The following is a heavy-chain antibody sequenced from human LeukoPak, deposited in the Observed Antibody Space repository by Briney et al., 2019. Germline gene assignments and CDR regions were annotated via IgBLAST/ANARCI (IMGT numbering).Heavy chain of an antibody. V-gene: IGHV4-30-2*01. CDR1: GGSISSGGYY. CDR3: ARGPNPGLFDY. J-gene: IGHJ4*02. CDR2: IYHSGST. Sequence: SETLSLTCTVSGGSISSGGYYWSWIRQPPGKGLEWIGYIYHSGSTYYNPSLKSRVTISVDRSKNQFSLKLSSVTAADTAVYYCARGPNPGLFDYWGQGTLVTVSS.